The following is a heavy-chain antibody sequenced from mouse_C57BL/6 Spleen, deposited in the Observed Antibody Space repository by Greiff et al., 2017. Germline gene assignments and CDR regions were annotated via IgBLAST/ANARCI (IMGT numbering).Heavy chain of an antibody. V-gene: IGHV1-82*01. CDR3: ARNYYYGSYYFDD. J-gene: IGHJ2*01. D-gene: IGHD1-1*01. Sequence: QVQLQQSGPELVKPGASVKISCKASGYAFSSSWMNWVKQRPGQGLEWIGRIYPGDGDTNYNGKFKGKATLTAAKSSSTAYMQLSSLTSEDSAVYFCARNYYYGSYYFDDWGTGTTLTVSS. CDR2: IYPGDGDT. CDR1: GYAFSSSW.